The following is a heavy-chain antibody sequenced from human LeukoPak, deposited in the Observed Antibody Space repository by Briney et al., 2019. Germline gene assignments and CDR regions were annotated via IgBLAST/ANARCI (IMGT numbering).Heavy chain of an antibody. Sequence: QPGGSLRLSCAASGFTLSSYWMSWVRQAPGKGLEWVANIKYDGSEIHYVDSVKGRFTISRDIAKNSLNLQMNGLRAEDTAVYYCARDIAAAGLFFDYWGQGTLVTVSS. J-gene: IGHJ4*02. CDR1: GFTLSSYW. V-gene: IGHV3-7*01. CDR3: ARDIAAAGLFFDY. D-gene: IGHD6-13*01. CDR2: IKYDGSEI.